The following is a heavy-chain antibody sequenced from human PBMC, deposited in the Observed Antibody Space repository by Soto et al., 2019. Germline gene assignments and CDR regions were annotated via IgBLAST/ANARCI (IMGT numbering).Heavy chain of an antibody. V-gene: IGHV3-23*01. D-gene: IGHD2-15*01. CDR3: AKADVLGYCSGGSCYFFDY. J-gene: IGHJ4*02. Sequence: GGSLRLSCAASGFTFSSYAMSWVRQAPGKGLEWVSAISGSGGSTYYADSVKGRFTISRANSKNTLYLQMNSLRAEDTAVYYCAKADVLGYCSGGSCYFFDYWGQGTLVTVSS. CDR2: ISGSGGST. CDR1: GFTFSSYA.